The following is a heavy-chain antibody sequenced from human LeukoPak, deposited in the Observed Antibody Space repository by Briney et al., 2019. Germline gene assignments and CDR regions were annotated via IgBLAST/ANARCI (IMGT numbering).Heavy chain of an antibody. D-gene: IGHD4-17*01. CDR1: GYTFTSYD. Sequence: GASVKVSCKASGYTFTSYDINWVRQATGQGLEWMGWMNPNSGNTGYAQKFQGRVTITRNTSISTAYMELSSLRSEDTAVYYCARGPATVTTESAYYYYCMDVWGKGTTVTVSS. CDR2: MNPNSGNT. CDR3: ARGPATVTTESAYYYYCMDV. V-gene: IGHV1-8*03. J-gene: IGHJ6*03.